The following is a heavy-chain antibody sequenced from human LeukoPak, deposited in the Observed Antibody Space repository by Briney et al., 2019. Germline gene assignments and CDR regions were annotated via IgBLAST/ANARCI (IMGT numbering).Heavy chain of an antibody. CDR3: ARAPGRRVYMDV. Sequence: SETLSLTCTVSGGSISSYYWSWIRQPPGKGLEWIGYIYYSGSTNYNPSLKSRVTISVDTSKNQFSLKLSSVTAADTAVYYCARAPGRRVYMDVWGKGITVTVSS. CDR2: IYYSGST. J-gene: IGHJ6*03. V-gene: IGHV4-59*01. CDR1: GGSISSYY.